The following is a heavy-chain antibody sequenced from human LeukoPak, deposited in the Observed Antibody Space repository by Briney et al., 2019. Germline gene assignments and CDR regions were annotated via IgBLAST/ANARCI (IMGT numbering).Heavy chain of an antibody. Sequence: GGSLRLSCAASGFTFSSYGMSWVRQAPGKGLEWVSAISGSGGSTYYADSVKGRFTISRDNSKNTLYLQMNSLRAEDTAVYYCAKSPVLRTLGSYFDYWGQGTLVTVSS. CDR1: GFTFSSYG. V-gene: IGHV3-23*01. J-gene: IGHJ4*02. CDR3: AKSPVLRTLGSYFDY. D-gene: IGHD3-16*01. CDR2: ISGSGGST.